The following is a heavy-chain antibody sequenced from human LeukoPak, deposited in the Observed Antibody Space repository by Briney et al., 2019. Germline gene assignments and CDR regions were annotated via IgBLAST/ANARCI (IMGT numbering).Heavy chain of an antibody. CDR2: IFQTGST. J-gene: IGHJ3*02. D-gene: IGHD3-3*01. V-gene: IGHV4-4*02. CDR1: RGSISSNYW. CDR3: ARRGRRGFGVVNGRTKGDAFDI. Sequence: PSGTLSLTCAVSRGSISSNYWWTWVRQPPGKGLEWIGEIFQTGSTKYNPSLKSRVTVSLDKSKNQFSLRMTSVTAADTALYYCARRGRRGFGVVNGRTKGDAFDIWGQGTMVVVSA.